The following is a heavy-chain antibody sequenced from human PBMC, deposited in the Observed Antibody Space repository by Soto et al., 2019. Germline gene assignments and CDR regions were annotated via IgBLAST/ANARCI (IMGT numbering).Heavy chain of an antibody. CDR3: ARGYRSLDY. V-gene: IGHV4-59*01. CDR1: GGSISSYY. CDR2: IYYTGST. Sequence: PSETLFLTCTVSGGSISSYYWSWIRQPPGKGLEWIEYIYYTGSTNYNPSLKSRVTISVDTSKNQFSLKLSSVTAADTAVYYCARGYRSLDYWGQATLVTVSS. J-gene: IGHJ4*02. D-gene: IGHD4-4*01.